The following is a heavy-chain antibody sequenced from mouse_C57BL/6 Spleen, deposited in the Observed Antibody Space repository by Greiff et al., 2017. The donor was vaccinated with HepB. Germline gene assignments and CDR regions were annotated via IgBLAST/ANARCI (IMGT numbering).Heavy chain of an antibody. J-gene: IGHJ2*01. Sequence: VQLQQPGAELVKPGASVKMSCKASGYTFTSYWITWVKQRPGQGLEWIGDIYPGSGSTNYNEKFKSKATLTVDTSSSTAYMQLSSLTSEDSAVYYCARYDYGSSSIFDYWGQGTTLTVSS. D-gene: IGHD1-1*01. V-gene: IGHV1-55*01. CDR3: ARYDYGSSSIFDY. CDR2: IYPGSGST. CDR1: GYTFTSYW.